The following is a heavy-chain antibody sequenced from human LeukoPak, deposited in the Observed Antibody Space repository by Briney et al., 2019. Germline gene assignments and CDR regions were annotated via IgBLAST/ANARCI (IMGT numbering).Heavy chain of an antibody. CDR2: ISGSAGST. CDR1: DFTFSSYA. V-gene: IGHV3-23*01. Sequence: GGSLRLSCAASDFTFSSYAMSWVRQAPGKGLAWVSTISGSAGSTYHADSVNGRFTISKDNSKNTLYLQLNSLRAEDTAVYYCAKAIRTSCYGCNMDVSGKGTTVTVSS. CDR3: AKAIRTSCYGCNMDV. J-gene: IGHJ6*03. D-gene: IGHD2-2*01.